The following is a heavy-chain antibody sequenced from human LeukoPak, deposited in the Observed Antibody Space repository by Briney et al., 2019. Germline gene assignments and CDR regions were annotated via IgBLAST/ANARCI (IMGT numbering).Heavy chain of an antibody. V-gene: IGHV4-39*01. CDR3: ARHLKRTRSGSYYKSYYFDY. J-gene: IGHJ4*02. Sequence: SETLSLTCTVSGGSISSSSYYWGWIRQPPGKGLEWIGSIYYSGSTYYNPSLKSRVTISVDTSKNQFSLKLSSVTAADTAVYYCARHLKRTRSGSYYKSYYFDYWGQGTLVTVSS. CDR2: IYYSGST. D-gene: IGHD3-10*01. CDR1: GGSISSSSYY.